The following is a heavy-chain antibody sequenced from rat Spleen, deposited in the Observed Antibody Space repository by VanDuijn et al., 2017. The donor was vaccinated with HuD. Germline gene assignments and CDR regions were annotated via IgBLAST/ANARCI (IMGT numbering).Heavy chain of an antibody. CDR1: GLSLTDYS. D-gene: IGHD1-10*01. J-gene: IGHJ1*01. CDR3: TRPNNPYWYFDF. Sequence: QVQLKESGPGLVQPSQTLSLTCTVSGLSLTDYSVYWVRQPPGKGLEWMGRIQSGGTTDYNSALKSRLSISRDTSKSQVFLKMNSLQTEDTAIYFCTRPNNPYWYFDFWGPGTMVTVSS. CDR2: IQSGGTT. V-gene: IGHV2-19*01.